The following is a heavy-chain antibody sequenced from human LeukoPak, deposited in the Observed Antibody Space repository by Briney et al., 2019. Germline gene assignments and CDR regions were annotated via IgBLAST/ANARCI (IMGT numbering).Heavy chain of an antibody. D-gene: IGHD6-19*01. J-gene: IGHJ4*02. V-gene: IGHV4-39*01. Sequence: NPSETLSLTCTVSGGSISSSSYYWGWIRQPPGKGLEWIGSIYYSGSTYYNPSLKSRVTISVDTSKNQFSLKLSSVTAADTAVYYCARTVAGIYIFYVYYFDHWGQGTLVTVSS. CDR3: ARTVAGIYIFYVYYFDH. CDR2: IYYSGST. CDR1: GGSISSSSYY.